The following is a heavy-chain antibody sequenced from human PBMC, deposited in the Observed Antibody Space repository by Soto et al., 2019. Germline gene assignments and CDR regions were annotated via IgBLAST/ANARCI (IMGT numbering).Heavy chain of an antibody. J-gene: IGHJ4*02. CDR3: AGGIVPAKIY. D-gene: IGHD2-2*01. Sequence: PSETLALTCAVYGGSFSGYYWSWIRQPPGKGLEWIGEINHSGSTNYNPSLKSRVTISVDTSKNQFSLKLSSVTAADTAVYYCAGGIVPAKIYWGQGTLVTVSS. CDR1: GGSFSGYY. CDR2: INHSGST. V-gene: IGHV4-34*01.